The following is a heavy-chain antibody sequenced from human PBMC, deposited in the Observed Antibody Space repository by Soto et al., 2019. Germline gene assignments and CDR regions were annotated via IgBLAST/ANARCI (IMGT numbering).Heavy chain of an antibody. J-gene: IGHJ3*02. CDR1: GGSSSGYY. V-gene: IGHV4-34*01. Sequence: SETLSLTCAVYGGSSSGYYWSWIRQPPGKGLEWIGEINHSGRTNYNPSLKSRVNISIDTSKNQFSQKMNSVTAADTAVYYCASALWFGGSPDAFDIWGQGTMVTVSS. D-gene: IGHD3-10*01. CDR3: ASALWFGGSPDAFDI. CDR2: INHSGRT.